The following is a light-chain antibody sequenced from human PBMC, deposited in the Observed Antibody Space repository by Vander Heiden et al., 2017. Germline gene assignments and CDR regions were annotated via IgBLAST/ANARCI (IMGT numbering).Light chain of an antibody. J-gene: IGLJ2*01. CDR3: SSYTSSSALKVI. V-gene: IGLV2-14*03. CDR2: DVT. CDR1: SSDIGGYND. Sequence: HSALTQPASVSGSPGPSITILCTGTSSDIGGYNDVSWYEQHPGKVPKLIIYDVTNRPSGVSNRFSGSKSGNTASLTISGLQAEDEAVDYCSSYTSSSALKVIFGGGTKLTVL.